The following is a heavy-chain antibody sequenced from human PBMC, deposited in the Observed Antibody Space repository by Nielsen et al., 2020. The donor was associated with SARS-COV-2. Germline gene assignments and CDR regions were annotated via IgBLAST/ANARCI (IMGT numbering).Heavy chain of an antibody. D-gene: IGHD3-16*01. Sequence: GGSLRLSCAASGFTFSSYAMHWVRQAPGKGLEWVAVIWYDGGNEYYADSVKGRFTISRDNSKNTLYVQMNSLRAEDTAVYYCARGGGGMDVWGQGTTVTVSS. V-gene: IGHV3-33*01. CDR3: ARGGGGMDV. CDR1: GFTFSSYA. CDR2: IWYDGGNE. J-gene: IGHJ6*02.